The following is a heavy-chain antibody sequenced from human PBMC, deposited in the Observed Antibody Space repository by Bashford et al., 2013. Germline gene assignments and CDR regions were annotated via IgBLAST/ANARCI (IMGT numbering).Heavy chain of an antibody. V-gene: IGHV3-23*01. J-gene: IGHJ3*02. CDR2: ISGSGGSGDST. CDR3: AKDYDFWSGYPDTFDI. Sequence: VRQAPGKGLEWVSTISGSGGSGDSTYYADSVKGRFTISRDNSKNTLYLQMNSLRAEDTALYYCAKDYDFWSGYPDTFDIWGQGTMVTVSS. D-gene: IGHD3-3*01.